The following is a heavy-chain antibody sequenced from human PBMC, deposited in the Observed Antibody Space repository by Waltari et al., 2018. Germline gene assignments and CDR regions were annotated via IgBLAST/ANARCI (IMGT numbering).Heavy chain of an antibody. CDR2: IYSSGST. V-gene: IGHV3-53*02. Sequence: EVQLVETGGGLIQPGGSLRLSCAASGFTVSSDYMSGVRQAPGKGLECVSVIYSSGSTYYADSVKGRFTISRDNSKNTVYLQMHSLRAEDTAVYYCAREGVDTANDYWGQGTQVTVSS. J-gene: IGHJ4*02. CDR1: GFTVSSDY. D-gene: IGHD5-18*01. CDR3: AREGVDTANDY.